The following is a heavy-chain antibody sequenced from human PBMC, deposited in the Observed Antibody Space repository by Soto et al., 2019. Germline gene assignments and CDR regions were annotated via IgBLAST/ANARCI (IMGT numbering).Heavy chain of an antibody. D-gene: IGHD3-22*01. CDR3: GRATSNCYDSSASLRGYYFDS. V-gene: IGHV4-30-4*01. CDR1: GDSISSSVYF. Sequence: SETLSLTCTVSGDSISSSVYFWSWLRQPPGKGLEWIGYISYSGSTYYNPSLKSRVTISLDTSKNQFSLKLTSVTAADTAVYYCGRATSNCYDSSASLRGYYFDSWGQGTLLTVSS. J-gene: IGHJ4*02. CDR2: ISYSGST.